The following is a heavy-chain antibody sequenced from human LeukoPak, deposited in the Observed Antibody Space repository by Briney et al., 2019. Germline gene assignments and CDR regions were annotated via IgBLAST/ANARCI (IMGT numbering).Heavy chain of an antibody. CDR2: INAGNGNT. CDR3: ARDPCSGGSCYIHPFDY. Sequence: ASVKVSCKASGYTFTSYAVHWVRQAPGQRLEWMGWINAGNGNTKYSQKFQGRVTITRDTSASTAYMELSSLRSEDTAVYYCARDPCSGGSCYIHPFDYWGQGTLVTVSS. CDR1: GYTFTSYA. D-gene: IGHD2-15*01. J-gene: IGHJ4*02. V-gene: IGHV1-3*01.